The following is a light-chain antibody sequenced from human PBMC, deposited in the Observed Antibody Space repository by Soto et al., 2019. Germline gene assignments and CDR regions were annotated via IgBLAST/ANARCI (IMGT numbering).Light chain of an antibody. Sequence: DIQMTQSPSTLSASVGDRVTITCRASQSISSWLAWYQQKPGKAPKLLIYDVSTLESGVPSRFSGSGSGTEFTLTISGLQPDDFATYYCQQYNSYSWTFGQGTKVDI. J-gene: IGKJ1*01. V-gene: IGKV1-5*01. CDR2: DVS. CDR1: QSISSW. CDR3: QQYNSYSWT.